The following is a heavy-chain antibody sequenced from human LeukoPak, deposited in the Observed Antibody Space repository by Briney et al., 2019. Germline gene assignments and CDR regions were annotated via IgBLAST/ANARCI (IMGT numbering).Heavy chain of an antibody. CDR1: VGSFSGYH. CDR3: ARGNYDYYDH. Sequence: SETLSLTCAVYVGSFSGYHWSWIRQPPGKGLEWIGEINHSGSTNYNPSLKSRVTISVDTSKNQFSLKVSSVTAADTAVYYCARGNYDYYDHWGQGTLVTVSS. J-gene: IGHJ4*02. V-gene: IGHV4-34*01. D-gene: IGHD1-7*01. CDR2: INHSGST.